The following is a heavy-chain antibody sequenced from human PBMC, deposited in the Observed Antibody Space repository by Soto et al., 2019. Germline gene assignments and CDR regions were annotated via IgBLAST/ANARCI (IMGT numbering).Heavy chain of an antibody. Sequence: ASVKVYWKGCGDTLTSYDINWVRQATGQGLEWMGWMNPNSGNTGYAQKFQGRVTMTRNTSISTAYMDLSSLTSDDTSAHSLPLLVRVTVYWD. CDR1: GDTLTSYD. CDR3: PLLVRVTVY. D-gene: IGHD1-20*01. CDR2: MNPNSGNT. V-gene: IGHV1-8*01. J-gene: IGHJ4*01.